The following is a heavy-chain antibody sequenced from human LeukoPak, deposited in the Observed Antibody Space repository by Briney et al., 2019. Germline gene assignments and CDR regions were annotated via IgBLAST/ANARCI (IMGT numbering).Heavy chain of an antibody. J-gene: IGHJ1*01. CDR2: ISNSGST. CDR3: ARCRDEFADYGFTS. CDR1: GVSISSNY. Sequence: SETLSLTCTVSGVSISSNYWSWIRQPPGKGLELIGYISNSGSTKYNPSLRSRVTISVDTPKNLFSLKLTSMTAADTAFYYCARCRDEFADYGFTSWGQGTLVTVSS. V-gene: IGHV4-59*01. D-gene: IGHD4-17*01.